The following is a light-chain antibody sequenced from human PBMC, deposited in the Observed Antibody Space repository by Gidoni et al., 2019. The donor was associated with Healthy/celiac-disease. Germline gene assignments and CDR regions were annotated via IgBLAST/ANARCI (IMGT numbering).Light chain of an antibody. CDR1: QSVLYSSNNKNY. CDR3: QQYYSTPLT. Sequence: DIVMTQSPDSLAVSLGERATINCKSSQSVLYSSNNKNYLAWYQQKPGQPPKLLIYWASTRESGDPDRFSGSGSGTDFTLTISSLQAEDVAVYYCQQYYSTPLTFXQXTKLEIK. V-gene: IGKV4-1*01. J-gene: IGKJ2*01. CDR2: WAS.